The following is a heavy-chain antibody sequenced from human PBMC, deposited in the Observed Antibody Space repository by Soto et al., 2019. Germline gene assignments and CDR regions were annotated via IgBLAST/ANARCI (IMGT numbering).Heavy chain of an antibody. CDR2: IHNDARTT. V-gene: IGHV3-74*01. CDR1: GFTFSSYW. Sequence: EVQLVESGGGLVQPGGSVRLSCAASGFTFSSYWMHWVRQAPGKGLMWGSRIHNDARTTRYADSVMGRFTISRNNAKNTLYLQMSSLGVEYTAVYYGARDIWRSYWGQGTLVTVSS. CDR3: ARDIWRSY. J-gene: IGHJ4*01.